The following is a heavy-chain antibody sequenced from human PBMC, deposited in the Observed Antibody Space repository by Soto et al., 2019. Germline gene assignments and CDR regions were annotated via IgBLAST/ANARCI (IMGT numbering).Heavy chain of an antibody. J-gene: IGHJ4*02. CDR1: GGSISSSSYY. CDR2: IYYSGST. CDR3: ARRDTAMVTFDY. Sequence: PSETLSLTCTVSGGSISSSSYYWGWIRQPPGKGLEWIGSIYYSGSTYYNPSLKSRVTISVDTSKNQFSLKLSSVTAADTAVYYCARRDTAMVTFDYWGQGTLVTVSS. V-gene: IGHV4-39*01. D-gene: IGHD5-18*01.